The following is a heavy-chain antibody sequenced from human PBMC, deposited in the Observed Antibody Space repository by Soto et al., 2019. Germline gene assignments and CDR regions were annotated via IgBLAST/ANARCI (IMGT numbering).Heavy chain of an antibody. V-gene: IGHV4-59*08. Sequence: QVKLQEAGPRLVKPSETLSLTCSVSGGSISSHSWNWIRQPPGRGLEWIGHVYSSGSTNYNPSLARRVHISLDTSKNQSSLKLTSLTAAATAVYYCASRVQANSAVVQGNWLDPWGQGTLVTVSS. CDR2: VYSSGST. J-gene: IGHJ5*02. CDR3: ASRVQANSAVVQGNWLDP. CDR1: GGSISSHS. D-gene: IGHD5-18*01.